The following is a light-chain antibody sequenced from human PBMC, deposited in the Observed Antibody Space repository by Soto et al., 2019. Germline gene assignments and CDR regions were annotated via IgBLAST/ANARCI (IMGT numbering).Light chain of an antibody. CDR2: ATS. CDR1: QSVSSNY. V-gene: IGKV3-20*01. CDR3: QQYGDYNSPRYS. J-gene: IGKJ2*03. Sequence: EVVLTQSPGTLSLSPGDRVTLSCRASQSVSSNYLAWYQQKPGQAPRLLIYATSARATGIPDRFSGSGSGTDFTLTISRLEPEDFAMYYCQQYGDYNSPRYSFGRGPGWRS.